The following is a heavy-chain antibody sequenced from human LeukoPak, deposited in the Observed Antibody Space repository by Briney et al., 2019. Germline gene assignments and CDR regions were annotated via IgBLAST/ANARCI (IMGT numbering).Heavy chain of an antibody. CDR3: AKITARFFDY. V-gene: IGHV3-23*01. Sequence: PGGSLRLSCAASGFTFSSYAMSWVRQAPGKGLEWVPAISGSGGSTYYADSVKGRFTISRDNSKNTLYLQMNSLRAADTAVYYCAKITARFFDYWGQGTLVTVSS. D-gene: IGHD6-6*01. CDR1: GFTFSSYA. J-gene: IGHJ4*02. CDR2: ISGSGGST.